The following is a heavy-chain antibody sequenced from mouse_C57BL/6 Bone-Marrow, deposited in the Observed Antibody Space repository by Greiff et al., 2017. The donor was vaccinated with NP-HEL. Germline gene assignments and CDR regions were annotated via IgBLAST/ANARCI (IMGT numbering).Heavy chain of an antibody. CDR2: IDPNSGGT. CDR3: ARAYGNYVHYAMDY. D-gene: IGHD2-10*02. J-gene: IGHJ4*01. CDR1: GYTFTSYW. V-gene: IGHV1-72*01. Sequence: QVQLKQPGAELVKPGASVKLSCKASGYTFTSYWMHWVKQRPGRGLEWIGRIDPNSGGTKYKEKFKSKATLTVDKPSSTAYMQLSSLTSEDSAVYYCARAYGNYVHYAMDYWGQGTSVTVSS.